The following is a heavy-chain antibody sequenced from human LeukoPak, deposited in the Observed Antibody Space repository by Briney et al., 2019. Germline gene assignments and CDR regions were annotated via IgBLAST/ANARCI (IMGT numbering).Heavy chain of an antibody. D-gene: IGHD1-26*01. J-gene: IGHJ4*02. CDR3: AKTDWELLSLDY. Sequence: GGSLRLSCAASGFTFGSYALSWVRQAPGKGLEWVSVISDSGGSTYHADSVKGRSTISRDNSKNTLYLQMNSLRAEDTAVYFCAKTDWELLSLDYWGQGTLVTVSS. V-gene: IGHV3-23*01. CDR2: ISDSGGST. CDR1: GFTFGSYA.